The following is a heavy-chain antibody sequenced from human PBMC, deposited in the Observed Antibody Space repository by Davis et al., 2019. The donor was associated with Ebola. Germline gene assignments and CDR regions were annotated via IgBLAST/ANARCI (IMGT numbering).Heavy chain of an antibody. CDR2: IYHSGST. CDR3: ARESAGMGVLEN. J-gene: IGHJ4*02. D-gene: IGHD3-16*01. Sequence: PSETLSLTCTVSGGSISSAGYSWSWLRQPPGAGLEWIGYIYHSGSTLYHPSLKSRVTISIDWSNNQFSLKLMSVSAADTAVYYCARESAGMGVLENWGQGALVTVSS. V-gene: IGHV4-30-2*01. CDR1: GGSISSAGYS.